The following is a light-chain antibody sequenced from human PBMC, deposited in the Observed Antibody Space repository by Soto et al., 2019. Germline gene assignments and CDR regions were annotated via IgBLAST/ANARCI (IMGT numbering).Light chain of an antibody. CDR1: SSDVGGYNY. J-gene: IGLJ2*01. CDR2: EVS. V-gene: IGLV2-8*01. CDR3: SSYAGSNNFVV. Sequence: QYVLTQPPSASGSPGQSVTISCTGTSSDVGGYNYVSWYQQHPGKAPKLMIYEVSKRPSGVPDRFSGSKSGNTASLTVSGLQAEDEADYYCSSYAGSNNFVVFGGWTKLTVL.